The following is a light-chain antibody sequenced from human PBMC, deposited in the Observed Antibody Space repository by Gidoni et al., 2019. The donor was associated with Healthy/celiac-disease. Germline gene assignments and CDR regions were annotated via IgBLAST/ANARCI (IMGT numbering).Light chain of an antibody. CDR2: AAS. J-gene: IGKJ4*01. Sequence: AIRMTSSPSSFSASTGDRVTITCRASQGISSYLAWYQQKPGKAPKLLIYAASTLQSGVPSRFSGSGSGTDFTLTISCLQSEDFATYYCQQYYSYPLTFGGGTKVEIK. CDR1: QGISSY. CDR3: QQYYSYPLT. V-gene: IGKV1-8*01.